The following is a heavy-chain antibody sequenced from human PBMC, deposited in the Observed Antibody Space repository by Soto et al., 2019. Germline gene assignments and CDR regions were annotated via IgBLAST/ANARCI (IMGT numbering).Heavy chain of an antibody. CDR2: INAYNGNT. CDR3: ARVLPTFDP. Sequence: QVQLVQSGAEVKKPGASVKVSCKASGYTFTSYGISWVRQAPGQGLEWMGWINAYNGNTNYAQKIQCRVTMTTETSTRTAYMELRSLRSADTAVYYGARVLPTFDPWGQGTLVTVSS. V-gene: IGHV1-18*01. CDR1: GYTFTSYG. J-gene: IGHJ5*02.